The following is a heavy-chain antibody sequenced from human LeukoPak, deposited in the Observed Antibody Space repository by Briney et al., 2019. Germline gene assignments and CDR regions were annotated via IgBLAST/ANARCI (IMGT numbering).Heavy chain of an antibody. CDR3: VRDDHTLAYGVGYCMDV. V-gene: IGHV1-2*02. D-gene: IGHD3-16*01. CDR2: VSPKSGGT. Sequence: ASVKVSCKVSGFLFTRQFIHWVRQAPGQGLEWMGWVSPKSGGTNSAPKFRGRVTMTVDTSITTIYMELRSLRSEDTAVYYCVRDDHTLAYGVGYCMDVWGTGTTVTVTS. CDR1: GFLFTRQF. J-gene: IGHJ6*04.